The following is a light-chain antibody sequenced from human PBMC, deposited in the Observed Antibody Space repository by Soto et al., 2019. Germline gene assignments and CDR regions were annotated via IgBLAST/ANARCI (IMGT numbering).Light chain of an antibody. J-gene: IGKJ5*01. CDR2: DAS. CDR1: QSVSSY. CDR3: QQRNNWPIT. V-gene: IGKV3-11*01. Sequence: EIVLTQSPATLSVSPGERATLSCRASQSVSSYLAWYKQKPGQAPRLLIYDASNRATGIPVRFSGSGSGTEFTLTISSLEPEDFALYYCQQRNNWPITFGQGTRLEIK.